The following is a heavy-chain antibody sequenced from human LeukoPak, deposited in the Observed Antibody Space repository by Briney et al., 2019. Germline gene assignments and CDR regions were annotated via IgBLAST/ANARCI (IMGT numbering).Heavy chain of an antibody. Sequence: SETLSLTCTVSGGSISSYYWSWIRQPPGKGLEWIGYIYYSGSTNYNPSLKSRVTISVDTSENQFSLKLSSVTAADTAVYYCARHGYGSGSYYDPDDAFDIWGQGTMVTVSS. CDR1: GGSISSYY. J-gene: IGHJ3*02. CDR2: IYYSGST. CDR3: ARHGYGSGSYYDPDDAFDI. V-gene: IGHV4-59*08. D-gene: IGHD3-10*01.